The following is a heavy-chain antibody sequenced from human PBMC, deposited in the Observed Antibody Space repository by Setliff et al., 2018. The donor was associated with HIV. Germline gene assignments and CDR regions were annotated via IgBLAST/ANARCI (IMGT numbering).Heavy chain of an antibody. CDR3: ARSAFRSSAPSFDY. CDR1: GYSFTSYG. D-gene: IGHD6-6*01. J-gene: IGHJ4*02. Sequence: ASVKVSCKASGYSFTSYGISWVRQAPGQGLEWMGWISAYNGNKNYAQNLQDRVTMTTDTSTSTAYMELRSLRFDDTAVYYCARSAFRSSAPSFDYWGQGTLVTVSS. V-gene: IGHV1-18*01. CDR2: ISAYNGNK.